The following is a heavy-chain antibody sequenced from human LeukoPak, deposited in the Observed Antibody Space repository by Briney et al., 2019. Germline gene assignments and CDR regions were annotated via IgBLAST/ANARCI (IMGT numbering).Heavy chain of an antibody. Sequence: PGGSLRLSCAASGFTFSIYAMTWVRQAPGKGLEGVSALSGTGAGTYYADSVKGRFTISRDNSKNTLYLQMNSLRAEDTAVYYCAKDQEYTYGPFDYWGQGTLVTVSS. CDR2: LSGTGAGT. D-gene: IGHD5-18*01. V-gene: IGHV3-23*01. CDR3: AKDQEYTYGPFDY. J-gene: IGHJ4*02. CDR1: GFTFSIYA.